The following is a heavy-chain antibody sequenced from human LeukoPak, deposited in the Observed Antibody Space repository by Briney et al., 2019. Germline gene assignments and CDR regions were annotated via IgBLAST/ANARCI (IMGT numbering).Heavy chain of an antibody. CDR1: GFTFSSYA. CDR2: ISGSGGST. Sequence: GGSLRLSCAASGFTFSSYAMSWVRQAPGKGLEWVSAISGSGGSTYYADSVKGRFTISRDNSKNTLYLQMNSLRAEDTAVYYCAKGTCSGTRCYTGGLNYWGQGTLVTVSS. CDR3: AKGTCSGTRCYTGGLNY. V-gene: IGHV3-23*01. J-gene: IGHJ4*02. D-gene: IGHD2-2*02.